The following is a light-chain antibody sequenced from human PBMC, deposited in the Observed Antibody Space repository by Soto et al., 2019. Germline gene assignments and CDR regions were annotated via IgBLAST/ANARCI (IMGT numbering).Light chain of an antibody. CDR3: QERRIWPRR. Sequence: EVTQARSSPSFSPGERATLSCRASQSVSSYLAWYQQKPGQAPRLLIYDASNRATGIPARFSGSGSGTDFPLTISCLEPEDFAVYYCQERRIWPRRFDQGAKVDVK. CDR1: QSVSSY. CDR2: DAS. J-gene: IGKJ1*01. V-gene: IGKV3-11*01.